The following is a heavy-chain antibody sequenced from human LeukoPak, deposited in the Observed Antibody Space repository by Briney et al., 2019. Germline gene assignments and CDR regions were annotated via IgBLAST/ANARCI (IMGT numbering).Heavy chain of an antibody. V-gene: IGHV4-39*01. Sequence: SETLSLTCIVSGGSINSRSYYWGWIRQPPGKGLEWIGSIYYSGSTYYNPSLKSRVTISVDTSKNQFSLKLSSVTAADTAMYYCARQDSIGDIAAAGIAWFDPWGREPWSPSPQ. CDR1: GGSINSRSYY. CDR2: IYYSGST. J-gene: IGHJ5*02. CDR3: ARQDSIGDIAAAGIAWFDP. D-gene: IGHD6-13*01.